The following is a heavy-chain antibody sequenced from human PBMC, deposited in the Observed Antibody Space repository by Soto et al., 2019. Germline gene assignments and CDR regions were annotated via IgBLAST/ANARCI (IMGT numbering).Heavy chain of an antibody. D-gene: IGHD1-1*01. CDR3: ARMTTLDNSHYYTDV. J-gene: IGHJ6*03. CDR2: ISIHNGNT. Sequence: QAQLLQSGGELKKSGASVKVSCKASGYTFNTYGISWVRQAPGQGLEWMAWISIHNGNTNFAQKFQGRVTLTTDTSVSPANIQLRSLKSADTAVFCCARMTTLDNSHYYTDVWGDGTTVTVSS. V-gene: IGHV1-18*04. CDR1: GYTFNTYG.